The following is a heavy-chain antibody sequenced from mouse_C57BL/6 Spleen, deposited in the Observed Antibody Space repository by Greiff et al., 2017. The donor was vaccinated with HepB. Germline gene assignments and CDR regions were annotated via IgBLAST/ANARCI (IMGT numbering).Heavy chain of an antibody. CDR1: GYTFTSYW. D-gene: IGHD1-1*01. CDR2: IHPNSGST. Sequence: QVQLQQPGAELVKPGASVKLSCKASGYTFTSYWMHWVKQRPGQGLEWIGMIHPNSGSTNYNEKFKSKATLTVDKSSSTAYMQLSSLTSEDSAVYYCARSYYGSRATWFAYWGQETLVTVSA. J-gene: IGHJ3*01. V-gene: IGHV1-64*01. CDR3: ARSYYGSRATWFAY.